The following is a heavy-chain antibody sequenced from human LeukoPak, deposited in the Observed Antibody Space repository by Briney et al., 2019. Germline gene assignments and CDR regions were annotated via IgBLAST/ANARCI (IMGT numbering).Heavy chain of an antibody. J-gene: IGHJ5*02. Sequence: ASVKVSCKVSGYTLTELSMHWVRQAPGKGLEWMGGFDPEDGETIYAQKFQGRVTMTRNTSISTAYMELSSLRSEDTAVYYCARGRGYCSGGSCYRWFDPWGQGTLVTVS. CDR1: GYTLTELS. D-gene: IGHD2-15*01. CDR3: ARGRGYCSGGSCYRWFDP. V-gene: IGHV1-24*01. CDR2: FDPEDGET.